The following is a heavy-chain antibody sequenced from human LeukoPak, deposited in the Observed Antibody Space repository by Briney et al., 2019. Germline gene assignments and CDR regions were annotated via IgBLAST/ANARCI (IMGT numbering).Heavy chain of an antibody. CDR3: ARFTFSGIDY. V-gene: IGHV1-18*04. J-gene: IGHJ4*02. Sequence: ASVKVSCKASGYTFTGYYMHWVRQAPGQGLEWMGWISAYNGNTNYAQKLQGRVTMTTDTSTSTAYMELRSLRSDDTAVYYCARFTFSGIDYWGQGTLVTVSS. CDR2: ISAYNGNT. D-gene: IGHD3-10*01. CDR1: GYTFTGYY.